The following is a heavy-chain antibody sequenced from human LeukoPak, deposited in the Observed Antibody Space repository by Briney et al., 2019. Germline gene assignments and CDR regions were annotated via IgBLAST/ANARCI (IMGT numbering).Heavy chain of an antibody. CDR1: GGSFSGYY. D-gene: IGHD5-24*01. V-gene: IGHV4-34*01. J-gene: IGHJ4*02. CDR3: AKSGYNRFDY. Sequence: SETLSLTCAVYGGSFSGYYWSWIRQPPGKGLEWIGEINHSGSTNYNPSLKSRVTISVDTSKNQFSLKLSSVTAADTAVYYCAKSGYNRFDYWGQGTLVTVSS. CDR2: INHSGST.